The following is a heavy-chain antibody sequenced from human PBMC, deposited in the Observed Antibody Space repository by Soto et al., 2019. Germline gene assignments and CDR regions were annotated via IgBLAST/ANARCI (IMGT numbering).Heavy chain of an antibody. CDR1: GDSINSDSYY. Sequence: QLQLQESGPGLVKPSETLSLTCSVSGDSINSDSYYWGWIRQPPGKGLEWIGSIYYRGNTYYTPSLKTRATTSLAKSQSQFALQLNSVTAADSAVYFCARLEGLATISYYFDYWGQGTLVTVSS. V-gene: IGHV4-39*01. J-gene: IGHJ4*02. CDR2: IYYRGNT. D-gene: IGHD3-9*01. CDR3: ARLEGLATISYYFDY.